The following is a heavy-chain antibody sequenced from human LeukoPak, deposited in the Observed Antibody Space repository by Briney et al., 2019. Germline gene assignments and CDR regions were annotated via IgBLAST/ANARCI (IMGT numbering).Heavy chain of an antibody. J-gene: IGHJ4*02. D-gene: IGHD3-22*01. Sequence: GASVKVSCKASGYTFTSYDINWVRQAPGQGLEWMGWISAYNGNTNYAQKLQGRVTMTTDTSTSTAYMELRSLRSDDTAVYYCARFYDSSGYYRNDFDYWGQGTLVTVSS. V-gene: IGHV1-18*01. CDR3: ARFYDSSGYYRNDFDY. CDR2: ISAYNGNT. CDR1: GYTFTSYD.